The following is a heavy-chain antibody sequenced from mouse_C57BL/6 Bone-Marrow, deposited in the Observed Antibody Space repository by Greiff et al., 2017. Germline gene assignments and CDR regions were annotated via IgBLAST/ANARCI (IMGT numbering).Heavy chain of an antibody. D-gene: IGHD2-2*01. CDR2: INPNNGGT. J-gene: IGHJ4*01. Sequence: EVQLQQSGPELVKPGASVKISCKASGYTFTDYYMNWVKQSHGKSLEWIGDINPNNGGTSYNQKFKGKATLTVDKSSSTAYMELRSLTSEDSAVYYCARESMVTTGYYAMDYWGQGTSVPVSS. CDR3: ARESMVTTGYYAMDY. CDR1: GYTFTDYY. V-gene: IGHV1-26*01.